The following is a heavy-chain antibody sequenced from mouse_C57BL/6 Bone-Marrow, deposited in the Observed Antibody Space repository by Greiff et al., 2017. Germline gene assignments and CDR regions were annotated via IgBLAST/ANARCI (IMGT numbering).Heavy chain of an antibody. V-gene: IGHV1-75*01. CDR3: ERGVIRVVAGAMDY. CDR2: IFPGSGST. D-gene: IGHD1-1*01. J-gene: IGHJ4*01. CDR1: GYTFTDYY. Sequence: QVQLQQSGPELVKPGASVKISCKASGYTFTDYYINWVKQRPGQGLEWIGWIFPGSGSTYYNEKFKGKATLTIDKSASTAYMWLSRLTSEDSAVYFCERGVIRVVAGAMDYWGQGTSVTVSS.